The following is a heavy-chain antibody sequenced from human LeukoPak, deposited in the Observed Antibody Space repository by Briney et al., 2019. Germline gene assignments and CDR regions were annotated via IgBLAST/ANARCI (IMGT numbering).Heavy chain of an antibody. D-gene: IGHD6-13*01. CDR2: INHSGST. J-gene: IGHJ5*02. Sequence: SETLSLTCAVYGGSFSGYYWSWIRQPPGKGLEWIGEINHSGSTNYNPSLKSRVTISVDTSKNQFSLKLSSVTAADTAVYYCARRRIAGKNNWFDPWGQGTLVTVSS. V-gene: IGHV4-34*01. CDR1: GGSFSGYY. CDR3: ARRRIAGKNNWFDP.